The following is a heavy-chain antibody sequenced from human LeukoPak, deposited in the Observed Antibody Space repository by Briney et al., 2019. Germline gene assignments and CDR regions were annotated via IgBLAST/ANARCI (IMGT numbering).Heavy chain of an antibody. D-gene: IGHD4-17*01. J-gene: IGHJ4*02. CDR2: ISYDGSNK. Sequence: GGSLRLSCAASGFTFSSCAMHWVRQAPGKGLEWVAVISYDGSNKYYADSVKGRFTISRDNSKNTLYLQMNSLRAEDTAVYYCAREGKENGDYGTFDYWGQGTLVTVSS. CDR1: GFTFSSCA. V-gene: IGHV3-30-3*01. CDR3: AREGKENGDYGTFDY.